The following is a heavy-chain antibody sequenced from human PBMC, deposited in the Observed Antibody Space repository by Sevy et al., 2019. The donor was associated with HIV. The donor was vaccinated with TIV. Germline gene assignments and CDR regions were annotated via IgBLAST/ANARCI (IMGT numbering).Heavy chain of an antibody. V-gene: IGHV4-34*01. Sequence: SETLSLTCAVHGGSFSGYYWNWIRQPPGKGLEWIGEINHSGSTNYNPSLKSRFTISVDTSQNQFSLKLSSVTAADTAVYYCARSPPIVVVPGAPSWFDPWGQGTLVTVSS. J-gene: IGHJ5*02. D-gene: IGHD2-2*01. CDR2: INHSGST. CDR3: ARSPPIVVVPGAPSWFDP. CDR1: GGSFSGYY.